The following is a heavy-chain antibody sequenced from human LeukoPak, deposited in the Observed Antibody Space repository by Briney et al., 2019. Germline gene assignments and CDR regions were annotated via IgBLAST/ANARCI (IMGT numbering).Heavy chain of an antibody. J-gene: IGHJ6*02. CDR1: GFTVSSNY. V-gene: IGHV3-53*05. CDR3: ASLPYYYDSSGYYSFYYYGMDV. CDR2: IYSGGST. Sequence: GGSLRLSCAASGFTVSSNYMSWVRQAPGKGLEWVSVIYSGGSTYYADSVKGRFTISRDNSKNTLYLQTNSLRAEDTAVYYCASLPYYYDSSGYYSFYYYGMDVWGQGTTVTVSS. D-gene: IGHD3-22*01.